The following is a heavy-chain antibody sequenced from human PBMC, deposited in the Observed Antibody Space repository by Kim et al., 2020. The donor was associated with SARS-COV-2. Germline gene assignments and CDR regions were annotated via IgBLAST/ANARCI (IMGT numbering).Heavy chain of an antibody. CDR3: ARVGLAVAGRGAFDI. J-gene: IGHJ3*02. Sequence: GGSLRLSCAASGFTVSSNYMSWVRQAPGKGLEWVSVIYSGGSTYYADSVKGRFTISRHNSKNTLYLQMNSLRAEDTAVYYCARVGLAVAGRGAFDIWGQGTMVTVSS. V-gene: IGHV3-53*04. CDR1: GFTVSSNY. D-gene: IGHD6-19*01. CDR2: IYSGGST.